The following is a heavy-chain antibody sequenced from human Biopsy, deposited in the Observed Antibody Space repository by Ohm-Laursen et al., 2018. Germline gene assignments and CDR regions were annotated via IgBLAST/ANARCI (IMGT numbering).Heavy chain of an antibody. CDR1: GGSPFTDSITRYY. J-gene: IGHJ3*01. Sequence: SDTLSLTCTVVSGGSPFTDSITRYYWNWIRQSPGKGLEWIGVVYYTGTTTYNPSFKSRVTLSMDTSNNQVSLRLLSVTAADTAVYFCARDLHGRGPNWGVSTGVFDLWGHGTAVTVSS. V-gene: IGHV4-59*12. CDR3: ARDLHGRGPNWGVSTGVFDL. D-gene: IGHD3-10*01. CDR2: VYYTGTT.